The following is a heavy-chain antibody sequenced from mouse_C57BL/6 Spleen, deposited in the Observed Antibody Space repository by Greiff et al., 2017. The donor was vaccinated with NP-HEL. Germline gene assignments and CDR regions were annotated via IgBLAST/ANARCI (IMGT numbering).Heavy chain of an antibody. CDR3: ARSGGYTWFAY. D-gene: IGHD2-2*01. J-gene: IGHJ3*01. CDR2: INPNNGGT. CDR1: GYTFTDYN. Sequence: VQLKESGPELVKPGASVKMSCKASGYTFTDYNMHWVKQSHGKSLEWIGYINPNNGGTSYNQKFKGKATLTVNKSSSTAYMELRSLTSEDSAVYYCARSGGYTWFAYWGQGTLVTVSA. V-gene: IGHV1-22*01.